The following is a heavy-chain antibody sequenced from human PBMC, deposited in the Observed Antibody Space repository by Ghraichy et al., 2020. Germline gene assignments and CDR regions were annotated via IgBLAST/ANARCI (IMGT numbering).Heavy chain of an antibody. D-gene: IGHD3-3*01. V-gene: IGHV3-48*02. CDR1: GFTFSSYS. Sequence: GGSLRLSCAASGFTFSSYSMNWVRQAPGKGLEWVSYISSSSSTIYYADSVKGRFTISRDNAKNSLYLQMNSLRDEDTAVYYCASVSYDFWSGYSNYWYFDLWGRGTLLTVSS. CDR3: ASVSYDFWSGYSNYWYFDL. CDR2: ISSSSSTI. J-gene: IGHJ2*01.